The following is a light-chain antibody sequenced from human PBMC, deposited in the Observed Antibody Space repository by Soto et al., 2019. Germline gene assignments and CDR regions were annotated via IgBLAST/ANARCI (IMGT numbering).Light chain of an antibody. V-gene: IGKV1-27*01. CDR2: AAS. J-gene: IGKJ2*01. CDR1: QDINHF. Sequence: DIQMTQSPSSLSASVGDRVTITCRASQDINHFLAWYQQKAGKVPKLLIYAASALQSGVPSRFIGSGSGTDFTLTISSLQPEDAASSSCQKYVESPKTFGQGTNLEIK. CDR3: QKYVESPKT.